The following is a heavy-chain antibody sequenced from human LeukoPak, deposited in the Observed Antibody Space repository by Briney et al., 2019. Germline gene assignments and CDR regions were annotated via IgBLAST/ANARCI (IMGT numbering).Heavy chain of an antibody. J-gene: IGHJ4*02. CDR1: GFTFSSYA. D-gene: IGHD6-13*01. V-gene: IGHV3-23*01. CDR2: VSGSGGST. CDR3: AKGPLQLTGRFDY. Sequence: PGGSLRLSCAASGFTFSSYAMSWVRQAPGKGLEWVSAVSGSGGSTYYVDSVKGRFTISRDNSKNTLYLQMNSLRAEDTAVYYCAKGPLQLTGRFDYWGQGTLVTVSP.